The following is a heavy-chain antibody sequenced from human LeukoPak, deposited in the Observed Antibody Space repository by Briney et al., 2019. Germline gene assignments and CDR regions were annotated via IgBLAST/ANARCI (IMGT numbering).Heavy chain of an antibody. J-gene: IGHJ6*03. Sequence: PGGSLRLSCAASGFTFSQYWMSWVRQAPGKGLEWVANIKQDGSEKYYVDSVKGRFTISRDNAKNSLYLQMNSLRAEDTAVYYCARDTPDWGLVVTTYYYYYMDVWGKGTTVTVSS. CDR2: IKQDGSEK. V-gene: IGHV3-7*01. CDR1: GFTFSQYW. CDR3: ARDTPDWGLVVTTYYYYYMDV. D-gene: IGHD4-23*01.